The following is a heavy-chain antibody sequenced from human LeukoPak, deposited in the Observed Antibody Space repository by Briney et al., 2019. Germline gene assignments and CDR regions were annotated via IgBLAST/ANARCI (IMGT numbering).Heavy chain of an antibody. D-gene: IGHD2-2*01. CDR1: GFTFTSTA. CDR3: ASDPPYTSSSAW. Sequence: SVKVSCKASGFTFTSTAVQWVRQARGQRLEWIGWILVGSGNTNYAQMFQERVTLTWDVSASTAYMVLSSLRSEDTAIYYCASDPPYTSSSAWWGQGTLVTVSS. J-gene: IGHJ4*02. CDR2: ILVGSGNT. V-gene: IGHV1-58*01.